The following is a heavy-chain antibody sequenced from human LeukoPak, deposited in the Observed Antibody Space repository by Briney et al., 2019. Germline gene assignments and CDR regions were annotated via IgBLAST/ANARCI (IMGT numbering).Heavy chain of an antibody. CDR2: MNPNSGNT. V-gene: IGHV1-8*01. CDR1: GYTFTSYD. Sequence: ASVKVSCKAPGYTFTSYDINWVRQATGQGLEWMGWMNPNSGNTGYAQKFQGRVTMTRNTSISTAYMELSSLRSEDTAVYYCAKGGKWDVTPFDYWGQGTLVTVSS. J-gene: IGHJ4*02. CDR3: AKGGKWDVTPFDY. D-gene: IGHD1-26*01.